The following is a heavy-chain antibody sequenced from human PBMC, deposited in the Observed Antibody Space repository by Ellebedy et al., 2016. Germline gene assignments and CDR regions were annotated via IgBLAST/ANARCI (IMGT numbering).Heavy chain of an antibody. J-gene: IGHJ1*01. Sequence: GGSLRLXXAASGFTFSSYSMNWVRQAPGKGLEWVSSISSSSGYIYYADSVKGRFTISRDNAKNSLYLQMNSLRAEDTAVYYCASNARYSNSWYGYFQHWGQGTLVTVSS. CDR2: ISSSSGYI. CDR3: ASNARYSNSWYGYFQH. CDR1: GFTFSSYS. D-gene: IGHD6-13*01. V-gene: IGHV3-21*04.